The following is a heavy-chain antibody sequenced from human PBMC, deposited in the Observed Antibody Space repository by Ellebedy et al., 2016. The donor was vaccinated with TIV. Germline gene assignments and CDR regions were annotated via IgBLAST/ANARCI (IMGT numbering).Heavy chain of an antibody. J-gene: IGHJ5*02. CDR3: AKDRHSDYGGWFDP. CDR1: GFTFSRYG. Sequence: GGSLRLXXAASGFTFSRYGMHWVRQAPGKGLEWVAFMSYDGSYKHYVDSVKGRFTISRDNSKNTLFLQMNSLRPEDTAVYYCAKDRHSDYGGWFDPWGQGTLATVSS. V-gene: IGHV3-30*02. CDR2: MSYDGSYK. D-gene: IGHD4-23*01.